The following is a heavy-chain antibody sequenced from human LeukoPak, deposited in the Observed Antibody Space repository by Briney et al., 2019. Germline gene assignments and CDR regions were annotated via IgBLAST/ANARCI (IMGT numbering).Heavy chain of an antibody. CDR3: ARQRVLLWFGDI. J-gene: IGHJ3*02. D-gene: IGHD3-10*01. CDR2: IYYSGST. Sequence: SETLSLTCTVSGGSISSYYWSWIRQPPGKGLEWIGYIYYSGSTNYNPSLKSRVTISVDTSKNQFSLKLSSVTAADTAVYYCARQRVLLWFGDIWGQGTMVTVSS. CDR1: GGSISSYY. V-gene: IGHV4-59*08.